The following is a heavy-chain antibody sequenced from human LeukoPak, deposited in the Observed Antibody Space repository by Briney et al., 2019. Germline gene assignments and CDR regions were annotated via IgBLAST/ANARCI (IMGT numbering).Heavy chain of an antibody. J-gene: IGHJ6*02. CDR3: ARGGGGTSYGMDV. CDR2: ISSSGSTI. V-gene: IGHV3-48*03. Sequence: GGSLRLSCAASGFTFSSYEMNWVRQAPGKGLEWVSYISSSGSTIHYADSVKGRFTISRDNAKNSLYLQLNSLRAEDTAVYYCARGGGGTSYGMDVWGQGTTVTVSS. D-gene: IGHD1-14*01. CDR1: GFTFSSYE.